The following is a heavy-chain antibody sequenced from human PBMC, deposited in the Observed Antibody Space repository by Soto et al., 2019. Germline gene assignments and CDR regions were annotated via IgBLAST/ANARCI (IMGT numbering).Heavy chain of an antibody. CDR1: GYTFTGYY. J-gene: IGHJ4*02. CDR2: INPNSGGT. CDR3: ARGHSSGWVY. V-gene: IGHV1-2*04. Sequence: ASVKVSCKASGYTFTGYYMHWVRQAPGQGLEWMGWINPNSGGTNYAQKFQGWVTMTGDTSISTAYMELSRLRSDDTAVYYCARGHSSGWVYWGQGTLVTVSS. D-gene: IGHD6-19*01.